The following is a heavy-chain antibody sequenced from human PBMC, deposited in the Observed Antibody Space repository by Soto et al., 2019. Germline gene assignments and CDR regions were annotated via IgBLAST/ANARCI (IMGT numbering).Heavy chain of an antibody. Sequence: ASVKVSCKASGYTFTSYGISWVRQAPGQGLEWMGWISAYNGNTNYAQKLQGRVTMTTDTSTSTAYMELRSLRSDDTAVYYCARDQNYYDSSGYYYFSWFDPWGQGTLVTVSS. V-gene: IGHV1-18*01. CDR2: ISAYNGNT. CDR1: GYTFTSYG. D-gene: IGHD3-22*01. CDR3: ARDQNYYDSSGYYYFSWFDP. J-gene: IGHJ5*02.